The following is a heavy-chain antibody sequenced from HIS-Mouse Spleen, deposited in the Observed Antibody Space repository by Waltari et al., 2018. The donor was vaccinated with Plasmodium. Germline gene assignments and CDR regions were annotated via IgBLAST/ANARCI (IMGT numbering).Heavy chain of an antibody. CDR2: IWYDGSNK. J-gene: IGHJ4*02. D-gene: IGHD1-20*01. Sequence: QVQLVESGGGVVQPGRSLRLSCAASGFTFSSYGMHWVRQAPGKGLEWVAVIWYDGSNKYYADSVKGRFTISRDNSKNTLYLQMNSLRAEDTAVYYCAKDEGDNWNFDYWGQGTLVTVSS. CDR3: AKDEGDNWNFDY. CDR1: GFTFSSYG. V-gene: IGHV3-33*06.